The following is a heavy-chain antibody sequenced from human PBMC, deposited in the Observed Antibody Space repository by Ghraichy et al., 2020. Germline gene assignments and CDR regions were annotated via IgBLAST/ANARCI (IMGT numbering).Heavy chain of an antibody. D-gene: IGHD6-19*01. Sequence: ASVKVSCKASGYTFTSYDINWVRQATGQGLEWMGWMNPNSGNTGYAQKFQGRVTMTRNTSISTAYMELSSLRSEDTAVYYCARGRGQWLPWDYWGQGTLVTVSS. CDR2: MNPNSGNT. CDR1: GYTFTSYD. J-gene: IGHJ4*02. V-gene: IGHV1-8*01. CDR3: ARGRGQWLPWDY.